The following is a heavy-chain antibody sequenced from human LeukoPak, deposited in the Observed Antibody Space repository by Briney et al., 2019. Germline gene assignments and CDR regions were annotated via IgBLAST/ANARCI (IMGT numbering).Heavy chain of an antibody. J-gene: IGHJ5*02. D-gene: IGHD3-22*01. CDR1: GGSISSYY. V-gene: IGHV4-4*07. Sequence: SETLSLTCTVSGGSISSYYWSWIRQPAGKGLEWIGRIYTSGSTNYNPSLKSRVTISVDTSKNQFSLKLSSVTAADTAVYYCARDGDYYDSSGYYTNWFDPWGQGTLVTVSS. CDR2: IYTSGST. CDR3: ARDGDYYDSSGYYTNWFDP.